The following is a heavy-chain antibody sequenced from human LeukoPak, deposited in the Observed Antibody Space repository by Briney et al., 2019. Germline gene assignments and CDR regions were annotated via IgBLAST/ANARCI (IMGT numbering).Heavy chain of an antibody. CDR3: ARRISRGPMSFDP. D-gene: IGHD1-26*01. V-gene: IGHV5-10-1*01. CDR2: TDPSDSDPSDSYT. J-gene: IGHJ5*02. CDR1: GYRFTNYW. Sequence: GESLRISCKGSGYRFTNYWITWVRQMPGKGLEWMGRTDPSDSDPSDSYTDYSPSFQGHVTISADKSISTAYLQWSSLKASDTATYYCARRISRGPMSFDPWGQGTLVTVSS.